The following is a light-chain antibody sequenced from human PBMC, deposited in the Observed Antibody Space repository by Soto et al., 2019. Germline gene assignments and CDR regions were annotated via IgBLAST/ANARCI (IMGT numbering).Light chain of an antibody. CDR3: QQRLT. CDR2: DAS. J-gene: IGKJ4*01. CDR1: QSISSW. Sequence: DIQMTQSPSTLSASVGDRVTITCRASQSISSWLAWYQQKPGKAPKLLIYDASSLESGVPSRFSGSGSGTEFTLTISSLQPDDFATYYCQQRLTCGGGTKVEIK. V-gene: IGKV1-5*01.